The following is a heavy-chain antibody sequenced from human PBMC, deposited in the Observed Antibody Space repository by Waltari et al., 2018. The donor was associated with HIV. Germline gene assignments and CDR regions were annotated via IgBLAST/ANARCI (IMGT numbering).Heavy chain of an antibody. CDR2: VCSTGTNT. D-gene: IGHD1-7*01. Sequence: QVQLVESGGGVVKPGGSVRLSCEASGFSFSDYFMSWFRQIPGKRPGLRAAVCSTGTNTPYADAVKGRFTSSRDNAKNSLYLQMNSLRTDDAGVYYCARDRCGTPSCPYYYGSDVWGPGTAVTVSS. CDR3: ARDRCGTPSCPYYYGSDV. V-gene: IGHV3-11*04. CDR1: GFSFSDYF. J-gene: IGHJ6*02.